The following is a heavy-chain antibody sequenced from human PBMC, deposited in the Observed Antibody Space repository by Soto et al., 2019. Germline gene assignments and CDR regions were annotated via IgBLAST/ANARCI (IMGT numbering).Heavy chain of an antibody. D-gene: IGHD3-10*01. Sequence: PGGSLRLSCAASGFTFSSYSMNWVRQAPGKGLEWVSSISSSSSYIYHADSVKGRFTISRDNAKNSLYLQMNSLRAEDTAVYYCYGSGRVNWFDPWGQGTLVTVSS. CDR3: YGSGRVNWFDP. CDR1: GFTFSSYS. CDR2: ISSSSSYI. V-gene: IGHV3-21*01. J-gene: IGHJ5*02.